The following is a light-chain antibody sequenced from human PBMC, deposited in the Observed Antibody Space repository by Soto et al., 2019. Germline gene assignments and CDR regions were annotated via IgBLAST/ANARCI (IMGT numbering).Light chain of an antibody. CDR1: QSVSSY. V-gene: IGKV3-11*01. CDR2: DAS. Sequence: EIVLTQSPATLSLSPGERATLSCRASQSVSSYLAWYQQKPGQAPRLLIYDASTRATGITARFSGSGSGTDFTLTISSLEPEDFAVYYGQQRSNWPTFGPGTKVDIK. J-gene: IGKJ3*01. CDR3: QQRSNWPT.